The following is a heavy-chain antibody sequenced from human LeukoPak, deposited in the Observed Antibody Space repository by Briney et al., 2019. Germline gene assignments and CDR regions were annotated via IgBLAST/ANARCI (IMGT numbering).Heavy chain of an antibody. Sequence: SGTLSLTWTVSGXSISSGDYYWSWIRQPPGKGLEWIGYFFHSGKTDYNPSLKSRVTISLDPSKDQLSLKLTSVTAADTAVYYCARGAGDFDYWGQGTLVTVSS. V-gene: IGHV4-30-4*01. J-gene: IGHJ4*02. CDR2: FFHSGKT. CDR3: ARGAGDFDY. CDR1: GXSISSGDYY. D-gene: IGHD6-19*01.